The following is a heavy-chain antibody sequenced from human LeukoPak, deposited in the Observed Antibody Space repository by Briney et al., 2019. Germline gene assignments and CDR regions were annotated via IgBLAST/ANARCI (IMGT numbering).Heavy chain of an antibody. Sequence: GASVKVSCQASGDIFSNSAITWVRQAPGQGLEWMGRIVPIVDVTNYAQKFQGRVTISADKFTSTAYMELSGLTSDDTAVYYCARGRLKHGYSSSPNWFDPWGQGTLVTVSS. D-gene: IGHD6-13*01. CDR1: GDIFSNSA. V-gene: IGHV1-69*04. J-gene: IGHJ5*02. CDR3: ARGRLKHGYSSSPNWFDP. CDR2: IVPIVDVT.